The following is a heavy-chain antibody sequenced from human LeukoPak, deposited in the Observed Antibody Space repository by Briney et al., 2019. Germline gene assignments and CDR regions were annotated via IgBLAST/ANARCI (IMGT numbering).Heavy chain of an antibody. CDR2: IIPIFGTA. Sequence: SVKVSCKASGGTFSSYAISWVRQAPGEVLEWMGGIIPIFGTANYAQKFQGRVTITADESTSTAYMELSSLRSEDTAVYYCAGRRSSGWYAYWGQGTLVTVSS. J-gene: IGHJ4*02. D-gene: IGHD6-19*01. CDR3: AGRRSSGWYAY. V-gene: IGHV1-69*13. CDR1: GGTFSSYA.